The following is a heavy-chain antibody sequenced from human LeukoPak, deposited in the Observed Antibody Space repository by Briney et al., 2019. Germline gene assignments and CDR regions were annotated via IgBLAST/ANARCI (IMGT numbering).Heavy chain of an antibody. V-gene: IGHV4-59*12. CDR2: IYYSGRT. CDR1: GDSISGYY. D-gene: IGHD3-16*01. Sequence: PSETLSLTCTVSGDSISGYYWSWIRQPPGKGLEWIGYIYYSGRTNYNPSLKSRVAISVDTSKNQFSLKLSSVTAADTAVYYCARAGAGVMTFDYWGQGTLVTVSS. CDR3: ARAGAGVMTFDY. J-gene: IGHJ4*02.